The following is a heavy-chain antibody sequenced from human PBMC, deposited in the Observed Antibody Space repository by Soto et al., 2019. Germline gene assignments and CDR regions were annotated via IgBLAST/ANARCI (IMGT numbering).Heavy chain of an antibody. CDR3: ATNNYGSGSYYNIVLGY. J-gene: IGHJ4*02. Sequence: QVQLVESGGGVVQPGRSLRLSCAASGFTFSTYAMHWVRQAPGKGLEWVAILSYDGSNKYYADSVKGRFTISRDNSKNTLYRQMNSLRPEDTAVYYCATNNYGSGSYYNIVLGYWGQGTLVFVSS. D-gene: IGHD3-10*01. CDR2: LSYDGSNK. V-gene: IGHV3-30-3*01. CDR1: GFTFSTYA.